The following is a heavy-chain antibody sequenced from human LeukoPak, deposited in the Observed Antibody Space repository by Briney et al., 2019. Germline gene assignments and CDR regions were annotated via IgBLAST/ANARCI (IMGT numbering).Heavy chain of an antibody. V-gene: IGHV3-11*04. Sequence: GGSLRLSCAASGFTFSDYYMSWIRQAPGKGLEWVSYISSSGSTIYYADSVKGRFTISRGNAKNSLYLQMNNLRVEDTAVYYCARDQPIGYNYGYPFDNWGQGTLVTVSS. CDR2: ISSSGSTI. CDR3: ARDQPIGYNYGYPFDN. J-gene: IGHJ4*02. D-gene: IGHD5-18*01. CDR1: GFTFSDYY.